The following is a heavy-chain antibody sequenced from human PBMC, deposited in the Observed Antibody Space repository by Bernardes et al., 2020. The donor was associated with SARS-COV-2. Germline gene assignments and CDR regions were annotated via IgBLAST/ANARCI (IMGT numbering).Heavy chain of an antibody. CDR3: ARLVNSYDGFDP. J-gene: IGHJ5*02. D-gene: IGHD3-3*01. CDR2: IYYSGST. V-gene: IGHV4-59*01. CDR1: GGSISSYY. Sequence: SETLSLTCTVSGGSISSYYWSWIRQPPGKGLEWIGYIYYSGSTNYNPSLKSRVTISVDTSKNQFSLKLSSVTAADTAVYYCARLVNSYDGFDPWGQGTLVTVSS.